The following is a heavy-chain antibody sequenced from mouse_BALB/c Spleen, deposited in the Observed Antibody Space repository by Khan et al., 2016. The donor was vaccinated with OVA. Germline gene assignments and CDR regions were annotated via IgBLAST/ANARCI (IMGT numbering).Heavy chain of an antibody. V-gene: IGHV2-6-1*01. Sequence: QVQLKESGPGLVAPSQSLSITCTISGFSLTDYGVHWVRQPPGKGLEWLVLMWGDGTTSYNSALKSRLTISKDNSKSQVFLKMNSHQTHDTAMYSFAGQPYYHYKVMDSWGQGSSVTVPS. CDR2: MWGDGTT. CDR1: GFSLTDYG. D-gene: IGHD2-10*01. J-gene: IGHJ4*01. CDR3: AGQPYYHYKVMDS.